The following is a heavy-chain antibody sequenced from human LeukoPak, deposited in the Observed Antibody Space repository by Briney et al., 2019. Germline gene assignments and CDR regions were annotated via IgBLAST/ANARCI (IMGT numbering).Heavy chain of an antibody. CDR2: ISSSGSTI. J-gene: IGHJ4*02. CDR3: AREEDSTGWYYFDY. CDR1: GFSISRFW. V-gene: IGHV3-48*03. D-gene: IGHD6-19*01. Sequence: PGGSLRLSCAASGFSISRFWMSWVRQAPGKGLEWVSYISSSGSTIYYADSVKGRFTISRDNAKNSLYLQMNSPRAEDTAVYYCAREEDSTGWYYFDYWGQGTLVTVSS.